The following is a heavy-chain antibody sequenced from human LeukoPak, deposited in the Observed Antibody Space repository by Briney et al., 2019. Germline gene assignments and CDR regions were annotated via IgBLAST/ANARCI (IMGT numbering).Heavy chain of an antibody. CDR1: RFTFSTYS. D-gene: IGHD5-12*01. Sequence: GGSLRLSCAASRFTFSTYSMNWVRQAPGKGLEWVSSISSTSSYTYYADSVKGRFTISRDNSKNTLYLQMNSLRPEDTAVYYCAREFSGPAGYYFDFWGQGTLVTVSS. J-gene: IGHJ4*02. V-gene: IGHV3-21*01. CDR3: AREFSGPAGYYFDF. CDR2: ISSTSSYT.